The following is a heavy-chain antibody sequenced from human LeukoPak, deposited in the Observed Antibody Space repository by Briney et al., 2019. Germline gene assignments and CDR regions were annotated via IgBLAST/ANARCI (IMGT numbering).Heavy chain of an antibody. CDR1: GGSISSSSYY. Sequence: PSETLSLTCTVSGGSISSSSYYWGWIRQPRGKGLEWIGSIYYSGSTYYNPSLKSRVTISVDTSKNQFSLKLSSVTAADTAVYYCARHTAVAGTNWFDPWGQGTLVTVSS. V-gene: IGHV4-39*01. D-gene: IGHD6-19*01. J-gene: IGHJ5*02. CDR2: IYYSGST. CDR3: ARHTAVAGTNWFDP.